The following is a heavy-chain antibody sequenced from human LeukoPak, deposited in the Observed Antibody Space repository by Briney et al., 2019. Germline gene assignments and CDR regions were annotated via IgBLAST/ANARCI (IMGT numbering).Heavy chain of an antibody. CDR2: ISGSGGST. D-gene: IGHD1-26*01. CDR3: ARNKGATNAPDHFDY. J-gene: IGHJ4*02. Sequence: GGSLRLSCAASGFTFSSYAMSWVRQAPGKGLEWVSAISGSGGSTYYADSVKGGFTISRDNSKNTLYLQMNSLRAEDTAVYYCARNKGATNAPDHFDYWGQGTLVTVSS. V-gene: IGHV3-23*01. CDR1: GFTFSSYA.